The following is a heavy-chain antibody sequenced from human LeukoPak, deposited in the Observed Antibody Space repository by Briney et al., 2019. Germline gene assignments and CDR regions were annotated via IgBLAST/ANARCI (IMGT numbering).Heavy chain of an antibody. CDR3: ANVKGRGYNWNYYFDY. Sequence: GGSLRLSCAASGFTFSSYAMSWVRQAPGKGLEWVSAISGSGGSTYYADSVKGRFTISRDNSKNTLYLQMNSLRAEDTAVYYCANVKGRGYNWNYYFDYWGPGTLVTVSS. CDR1: GFTFSSYA. V-gene: IGHV3-23*01. D-gene: IGHD1-7*01. J-gene: IGHJ4*02. CDR2: ISGSGGST.